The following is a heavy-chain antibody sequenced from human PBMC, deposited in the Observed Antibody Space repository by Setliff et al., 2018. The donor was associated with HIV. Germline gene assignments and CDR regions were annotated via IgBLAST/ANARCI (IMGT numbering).Heavy chain of an antibody. CDR2: IYDSGAT. J-gene: IGHJ6*03. CDR3: ARTRGGCMTSSCPTSYYYYYMDV. CDR1: GGSISGFY. V-gene: IGHV4-59*01. Sequence: SETLSLTCTVSGGSISGFYWSWIRQSPGNGLEWIGWIYDSGATKYNPSLKSRVTISVDTSKNQFSLKLSSVTAADTAVYYCARTRGGCMTSSCPTSYYYYYMDVWGRGTTVTVSS. D-gene: IGHD2-2*01.